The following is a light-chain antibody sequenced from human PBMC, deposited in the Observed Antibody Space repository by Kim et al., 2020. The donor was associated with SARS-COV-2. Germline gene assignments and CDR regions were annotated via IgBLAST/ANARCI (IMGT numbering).Light chain of an antibody. CDR1: NIGSKS. J-gene: IGLJ3*02. Sequence: APVKTARITCGGSNIGSKSVHWYQQKPGQAPVLVIYYDSDRPSGIPERFSGSNSGNTATLTISRVEAGDEADYYCQVWDSSSDHRVFGGGTQLTVL. V-gene: IGLV3-21*04. CDR3: QVWDSSSDHRV. CDR2: YDS.